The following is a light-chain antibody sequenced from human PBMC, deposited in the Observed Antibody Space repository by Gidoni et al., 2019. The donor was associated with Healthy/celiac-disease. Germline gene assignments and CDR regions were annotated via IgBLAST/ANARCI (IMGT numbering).Light chain of an antibody. CDR2: AAS. CDR3: QQYDSSPPT. V-gene: IGKV1-NL1*01. J-gene: IGKJ2*01. CDR1: QGISNS. Sequence: IHMSLSPSSLSASVGDRVTITCRASQGISNSLAWYQQKPGKAPNLLLYAASKLESGVPSRFSGSGSGTDYTLTISSLQPEDFATYYCQQYDSSPPTFGQGTKLEI.